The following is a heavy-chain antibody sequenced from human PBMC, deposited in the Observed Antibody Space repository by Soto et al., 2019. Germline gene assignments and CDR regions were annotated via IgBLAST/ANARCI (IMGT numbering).Heavy chain of an antibody. J-gene: IGHJ6*02. Sequence: PGESLKISCAASGFTFSSYGMHWVRRAPGKGLEWVAVIWYDGSNKYYADSVKGRFTISRDNSKNTLYLQMNSLRAEDTAVYYCARDLEDIVVVPAAIIPPYYYYYGMDVWGQGTTVTVSS. CDR2: IWYDGSNK. D-gene: IGHD2-2*02. CDR3: ARDLEDIVVVPAAIIPPYYYYYGMDV. V-gene: IGHV3-33*01. CDR1: GFTFSSYG.